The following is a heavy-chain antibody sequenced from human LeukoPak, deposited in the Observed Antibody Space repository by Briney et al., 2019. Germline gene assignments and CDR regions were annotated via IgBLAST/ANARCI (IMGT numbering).Heavy chain of an antibody. D-gene: IGHD6-13*01. CDR3: ARRYRSSRWDF. Sequence: PGGSLRLSCAASGFTVSSNYMIWVRQAPGKGLEWVSVIYSGGSTYYADSVKGRFTISRHNSKNTLYLQMNSLRAEDTAVYYCARRYRSSRWDFGGQGTLVTVSS. CDR1: GFTVSSNY. CDR2: IYSGGST. V-gene: IGHV3-53*04. J-gene: IGHJ4*02.